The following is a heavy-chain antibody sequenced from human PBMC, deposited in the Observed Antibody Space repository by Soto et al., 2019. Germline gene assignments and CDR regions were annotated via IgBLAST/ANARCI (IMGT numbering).Heavy chain of an antibody. V-gene: IGHV4-38-2*02. Sequence: ETLSLTCTVSGYSISSGSYWGWIRQPPGKGPEWIASIYHGGTTFYNPSLKSRVTVSVDKSNNQFSLKLRSVTAADTAVYYCAKDTVMVVAGSTFDYSCHGTLVSVFS. CDR2: IYHGGTT. J-gene: IGHJ4*01. D-gene: IGHD5-18*01. CDR3: AKDTVMVVAGSTFDY. CDR1: GYSISSGSY.